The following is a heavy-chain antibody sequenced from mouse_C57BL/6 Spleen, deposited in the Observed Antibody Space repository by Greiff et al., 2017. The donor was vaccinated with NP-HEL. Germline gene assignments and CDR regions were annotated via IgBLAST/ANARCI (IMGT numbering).Heavy chain of an antibody. CDR2: IYPGDGDT. V-gene: IGHV1-82*01. D-gene: IGHD4-1*01. CDR1: GYAFSSSW. CDR3: ARRLGLGAMDY. J-gene: IGHJ4*01. Sequence: QVQLQQSGPELVKPGASVKISCKASGYAFSSSWMNWVTQRPGKGLEWIGRIYPGDGDTNYNGKFKGKATLTADKSSSTAYMQLSSLTSEDSAVYFCARRLGLGAMDYWGQGTSVTVSS.